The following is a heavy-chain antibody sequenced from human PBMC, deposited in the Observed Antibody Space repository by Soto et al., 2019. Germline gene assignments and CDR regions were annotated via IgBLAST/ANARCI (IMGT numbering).Heavy chain of an antibody. D-gene: IGHD3-22*01. CDR2: INPNSGGP. J-gene: IGHJ5*02. CDR1: GYTFTGYY. Sequence: ASVKVSCKASGYTFTGYYMHWVRQAPGQGLEWMGWINPNSGGPKYAQKFQGWVTMTRDTSISTAYMELSRLRSDDTAVYYWARGPPGPLTYYYDSSGYYPYNWFDPWGQGTLVTVSS. CDR3: ARGPPGPLTYYYDSSGYYPYNWFDP. V-gene: IGHV1-2*04.